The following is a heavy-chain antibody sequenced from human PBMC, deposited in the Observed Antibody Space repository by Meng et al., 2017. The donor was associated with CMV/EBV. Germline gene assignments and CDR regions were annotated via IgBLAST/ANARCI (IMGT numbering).Heavy chain of an antibody. D-gene: IGHD3-3*01. CDR2: IYYTGST. CDR1: GGSISSSHYY. J-gene: IGHJ6*02. Sequence: GSLRLSCSVSGGSISSSHYYWGWIRQPPGKGLEWLGTIYYTGSTYYNPSLESRVTISVDMSKSQFSLRLTSVTAADTAVYYCARDVWSIFGVVIKEVGMDVWGQGTTVTVSS. CDR3: ARDVWSIFGVVIKEVGMDV. V-gene: IGHV4-39*07.